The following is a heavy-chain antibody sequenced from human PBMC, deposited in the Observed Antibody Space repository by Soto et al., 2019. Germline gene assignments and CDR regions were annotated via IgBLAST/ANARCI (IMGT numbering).Heavy chain of an antibody. J-gene: IGHJ4*02. V-gene: IGHV2-5*02. CDR2: IYWDDDK. CDR3: AHKPVSCSGCNCYLLDY. D-gene: IGHD2-15*01. Sequence: QITLKESGPTLVKPTQTLTLTCTFSGFSLSTSGVGVGWIRQPPGKALEWLALIYWDDDKRYSPSLKSRLTITKETTKNHMGLTMTIIEPVDTATYYSAHKPVSCSGCNCYLLDYWGQGTLVTVSS. CDR1: GFSLSTSGVG.